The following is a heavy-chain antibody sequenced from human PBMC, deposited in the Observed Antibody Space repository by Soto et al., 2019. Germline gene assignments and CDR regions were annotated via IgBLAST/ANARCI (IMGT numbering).Heavy chain of an antibody. Sequence: PGGSLRLSCAAAGFTFTNYALSWVRQAPGKGLEWVSTISGSGGFTYYADSVKGRFTISRDNSKNTFYLQMNSLRAEDTAVYYCAKFGMATTKRSPPYYFDYWGQGTLVTVSS. V-gene: IGHV3-23*01. J-gene: IGHJ4*02. CDR3: AKFGMATTKRSPPYYFDY. CDR2: ISGSGGFT. D-gene: IGHD1-1*01. CDR1: GFTFTNYA.